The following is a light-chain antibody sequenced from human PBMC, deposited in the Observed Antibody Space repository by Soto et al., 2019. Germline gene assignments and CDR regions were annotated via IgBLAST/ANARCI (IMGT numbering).Light chain of an antibody. J-gene: IGKJ1*01. V-gene: IGKV1-5*03. Sequence: IKMTQSPSTLSPSFGDRVTITCRASQSISSWLAWYQQKPGKAPKLLIYKASSLESGVPSGFSGSGAGTEFTLTISSLQPDDFATYYCQQYGTFGQGTKV. CDR2: KAS. CDR3: QQYGT. CDR1: QSISSW.